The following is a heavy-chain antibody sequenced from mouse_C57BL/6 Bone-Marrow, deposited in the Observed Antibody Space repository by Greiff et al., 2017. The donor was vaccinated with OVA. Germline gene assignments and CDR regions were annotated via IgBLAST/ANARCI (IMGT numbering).Heavy chain of an antibody. D-gene: IGHD1-1*01. Sequence: VQLQQSGAELAKPGASVKLSCKASGYTFTRYWMPWVKQRPGQGLEWIGYINPSSGYTKYNQKFKDKATLTADKSSSTAYMQLSSLTYEDSAVYYCARMYYGSSLLDYWGQGTTLTVSS. V-gene: IGHV1-7*01. J-gene: IGHJ2*01. CDR1: GYTFTRYW. CDR2: INPSSGYT. CDR3: ARMYYGSSLLDY.